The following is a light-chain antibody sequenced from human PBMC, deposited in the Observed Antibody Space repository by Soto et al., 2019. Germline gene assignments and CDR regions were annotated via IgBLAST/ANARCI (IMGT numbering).Light chain of an antibody. Sequence: EIVLTQSPATLSLSPGXRATLSCRANQSVSSYLAWYQQKPGQAPRLLIYDASNRATGIPARFSGSGSGTDFTLTISSLEPEDFAVYYCQQRSNWPITFGQGTRLEIK. CDR3: QQRSNWPIT. CDR2: DAS. J-gene: IGKJ5*01. CDR1: QSVSSY. V-gene: IGKV3-11*01.